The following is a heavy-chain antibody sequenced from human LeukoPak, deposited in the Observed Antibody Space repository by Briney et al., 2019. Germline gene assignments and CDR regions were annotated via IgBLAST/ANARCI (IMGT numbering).Heavy chain of an antibody. J-gene: IGHJ4*02. V-gene: IGHV4-61*02. D-gene: IGHD3-22*01. CDR3: ARSYYDSSGYYLRPLYFDY. Sequence: SETLSLTCTVSGGSISSGGYYWSWLRQPAGKGLEWIGRIYTSGSTNYNPSLKSRVTMSVDTSKNQFSLKLSSVTAADTAVYYCARSYYDSSGYYLRPLYFDYWGQGTLVTVSS. CDR2: IYTSGST. CDR1: GGSISSGGYY.